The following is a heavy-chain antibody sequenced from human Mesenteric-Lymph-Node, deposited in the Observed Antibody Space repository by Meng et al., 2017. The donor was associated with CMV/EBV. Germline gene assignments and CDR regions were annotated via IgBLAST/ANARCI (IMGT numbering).Heavy chain of an antibody. V-gene: IGHV4-59*01. D-gene: IGHD1-26*01. CDR1: GGSISSYY. CDR3: ARGGIVGATTFDY. Sequence: SETLSLTCTVSGGSISSYYWSWIRQPPGKGLEWIGYIYYSGSTNHNPSLKSRVTISVDTSKNQFSLKLSSVTAADTAVYYCARGGIVGATTFDYWGQGTLVTVSS. CDR2: IYYSGST. J-gene: IGHJ4*02.